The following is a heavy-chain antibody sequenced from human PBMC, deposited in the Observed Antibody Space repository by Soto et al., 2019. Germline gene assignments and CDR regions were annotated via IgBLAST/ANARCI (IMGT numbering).Heavy chain of an antibody. Sequence: VKVSCEASGRTFSRYATHWVRQAPGQRREWMGWINAGNGNTKYSQKFQARVTITRDTSASTAYMELSSLRSEDTAVYYCALQLDRRSSYYYYYGMDVWGQATTVAVSS. V-gene: IGHV1-3*01. CDR3: ALQLDRRSSYYYYYGMDV. CDR2: INAGNGNT. J-gene: IGHJ6*02. CDR1: GRTFSRYA. D-gene: IGHD1-1*01.